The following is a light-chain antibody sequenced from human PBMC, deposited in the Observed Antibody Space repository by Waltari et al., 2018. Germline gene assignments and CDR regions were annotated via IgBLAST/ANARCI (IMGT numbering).Light chain of an antibody. CDR3: CSYAGSYTSYVV. CDR2: DVS. J-gene: IGLJ2*01. Sequence: QSALTQPRSVSGSPGQSVTISCTGTSSDVGGYNYASWYQQHPGKAPKLMIYDVSKRPAGVPFRFSGSKSGNTASLTISGLQAEDEADYYCCSYAGSYTSYVVFGGGTKLTVL. V-gene: IGLV2-11*01. CDR1: SSDVGGYNY.